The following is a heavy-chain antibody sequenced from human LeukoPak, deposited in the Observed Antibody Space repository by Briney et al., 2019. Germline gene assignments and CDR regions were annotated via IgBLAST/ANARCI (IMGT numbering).Heavy chain of an antibody. J-gene: IGHJ4*02. CDR2: IWYDGSNK. CDR3: AKGSFALGSGCSD. CDR1: GITFRNFA. V-gene: IGHV3-33*03. D-gene: IGHD3-10*01. Sequence: GRALRLSCAASGITFRNFAMHWVRQAPGKGLEWVSVIWYDGSNKYYADSVKGRFTISRDNSKNTLYLQMNGLRAEDTAVYCCAKGSFALGSGCSDWGQGTLVTVSS.